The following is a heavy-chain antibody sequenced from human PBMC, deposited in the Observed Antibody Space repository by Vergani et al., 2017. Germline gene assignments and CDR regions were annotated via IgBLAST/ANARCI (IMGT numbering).Heavy chain of an antibody. CDR2: ISSSGTTI. J-gene: IGHJ3*01. CDR3: ARGDYHVSFKI. Sequence: QGQLVESGGGLVKPGGSLRLSCAASGFSLSDYYMTWIRQAPGKGLEWISYISSSGTTIYYADSVKGRFTISRDNAKNLVFLQVDSLRAEDTALYYCARGDYHVSFKIWGRGTMVTISS. D-gene: IGHD3-10*02. V-gene: IGHV3-11*04. CDR1: GFSLSDYY.